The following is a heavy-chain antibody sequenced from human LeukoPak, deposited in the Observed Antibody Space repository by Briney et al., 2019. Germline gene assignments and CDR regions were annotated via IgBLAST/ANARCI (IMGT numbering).Heavy chain of an antibody. V-gene: IGHV3-21*01. CDR1: GFTFSSYS. D-gene: IGHD5-18*01. CDR2: ISSSGSYI. Sequence: PGGSLRLSCAASGFTFSSYSMNWVRQAPGKGLEWVSSISSSGSYIYYADSVKGRFTISRDNAKNSLYLQMNSLRAEDTAVYYCARDQYTAMVTPPDYWGQGTLVTVSS. CDR3: ARDQYTAMVTPPDY. J-gene: IGHJ4*02.